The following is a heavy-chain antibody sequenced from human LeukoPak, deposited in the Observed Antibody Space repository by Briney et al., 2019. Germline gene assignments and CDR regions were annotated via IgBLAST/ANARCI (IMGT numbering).Heavy chain of an antibody. CDR1: GFTFSSYA. V-gene: IGHV3-23*01. J-gene: IGHJ4*02. Sequence: GGSLRLSCAASGFTFSSYAMSWVRQAPWKGLEWVAGISASGGSTYYADSVKGRFSMSRDNSKNTLYLQMNSLRAEDTALYYCATRYSNYAQLYYFDYWGQGTLVTVSS. CDR3: ATRYSNYAQLYYFDY. CDR2: ISASGGST. D-gene: IGHD4-11*01.